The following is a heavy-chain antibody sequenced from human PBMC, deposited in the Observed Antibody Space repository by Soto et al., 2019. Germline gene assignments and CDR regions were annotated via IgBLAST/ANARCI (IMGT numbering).Heavy chain of an antibody. D-gene: IGHD3-3*01. V-gene: IGHV5-51*01. CDR1: GYIFSTYW. CDR3: ATRRFSSPDFSP. CDR2: IYLGDSST. J-gene: IGHJ5*02. Sequence: GESLMIARQGSGYIFSTYWNEWVRQLPGRVLEWVGIIYLGDSSTICSPPFQGEATISADKSITTAYLKWSSLKASDTAMYYWATRRFSSPDFSPWGQATLVTVSS.